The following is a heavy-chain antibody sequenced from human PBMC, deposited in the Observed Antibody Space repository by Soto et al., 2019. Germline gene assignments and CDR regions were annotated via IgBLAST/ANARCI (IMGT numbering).Heavy chain of an antibody. J-gene: IGHJ6*03. V-gene: IGHV4-31*03. CDR3: ARAYNKSRSEWLLYGYYYMDV. CDR1: GGSISSGGYY. CDR2: IYYSGST. D-gene: IGHD3-3*01. Sequence: SETLSLTCTVSGGSISSGGYYWSWIRQHPGKGLEWIGYIYYSGSTYYNPSLKSRVTISVDTSKNQFSLKLSSVTAADTAVYYCARAYNKSRSEWLLYGYYYMDVWGKGTTVTVSS.